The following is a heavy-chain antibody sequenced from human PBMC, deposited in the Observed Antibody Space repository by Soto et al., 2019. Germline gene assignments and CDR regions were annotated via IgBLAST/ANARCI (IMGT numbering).Heavy chain of an antibody. CDR1: GYTFTNYN. Sequence: GASVKVSCKASGYTFTNYNINWVRQATGQGLEWMGWMNPNSGNTGYAQKFQGRVTMTRNTSISTAYMELSSLRSEDTAVYYCARVGRAERRWSFGYWGQGTLVTVSS. J-gene: IGHJ4*02. V-gene: IGHV1-8*01. CDR2: MNPNSGNT. CDR3: ARVGRAERRWSFGY. D-gene: IGHD1-1*01.